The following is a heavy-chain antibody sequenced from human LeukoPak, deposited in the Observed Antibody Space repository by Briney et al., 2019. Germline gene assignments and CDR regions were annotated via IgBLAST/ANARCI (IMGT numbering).Heavy chain of an antibody. D-gene: IGHD3-10*01. Sequence: VASVKVSCKASGYTFTSYGISWVRQAPGQGLEWMGWISAYNGDTKYAQNLQGRVTLTTDTSTGTAYMELRSLTSDDTALYYCARDTALIITPGGPDYWGRGTLITVSS. CDR1: GYTFTSYG. CDR2: ISAYNGDT. V-gene: IGHV1-18*01. J-gene: IGHJ4*02. CDR3: ARDTALIITPGGPDY.